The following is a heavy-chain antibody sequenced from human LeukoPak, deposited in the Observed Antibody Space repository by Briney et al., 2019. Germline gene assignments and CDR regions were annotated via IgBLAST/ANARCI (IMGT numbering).Heavy chain of an antibody. D-gene: IGHD2-15*01. J-gene: IGHJ4*02. CDR3: ATYGPTSGGYTFEY. CDR1: GGSISSGYW. CDR2: IIDSGST. V-gene: IGHV4-4*02. Sequence: SETLSLTCAVSGGSISSGYWWSWVRQPPRKGLEGIGEIIDSGSTNYNPSLKGRITISLDKTKNQFSLNVNSVTAADTAVYYCATYGPTSGGYTFEYWGQGILVTVSS.